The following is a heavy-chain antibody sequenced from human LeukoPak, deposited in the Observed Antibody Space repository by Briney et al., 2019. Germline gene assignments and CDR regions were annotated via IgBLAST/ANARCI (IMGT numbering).Heavy chain of an antibody. J-gene: IGHJ4*01. D-gene: IGHD2-21*02. CDR3: ARVKYCGGDCYSGNFDY. V-gene: IGHV4-61*02. CDR1: GGSISRGSYY. CDR2: IYTSGST. Sequence: SRTLSLTCTVSGGSISRGSYYWSWIRQPPGKKLEWIGRIYTSGSTNYNPYPKGRVTISVDTSKNQFSLKLSSVTAADTAVYYCARVKYCGGDCYSGNFDYWGQGTLVTVSS.